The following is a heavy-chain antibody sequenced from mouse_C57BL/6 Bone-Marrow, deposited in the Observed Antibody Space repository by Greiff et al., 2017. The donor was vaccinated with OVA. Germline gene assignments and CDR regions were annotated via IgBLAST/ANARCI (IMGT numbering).Heavy chain of an antibody. J-gene: IGHJ3*01. CDR1: GYTFTDYN. D-gene: IGHD2-5*01. Sequence: VQLQQSGPELVKPGASVKMSCKASGYTFTDYNMHWVKQSHGKSLEWIGYINPNNGGTSYNQKFKGKATLTVDKSSSTAYMELRSLTSEDSAVYYCAREAYSNYGFAWFAYWGQGTLVTVSA. CDR2: INPNNGGT. CDR3: AREAYSNYGFAWFAY. V-gene: IGHV1-22*01.